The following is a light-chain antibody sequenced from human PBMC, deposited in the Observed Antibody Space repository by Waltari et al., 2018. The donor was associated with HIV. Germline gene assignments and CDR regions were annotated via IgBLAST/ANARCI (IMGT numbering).Light chain of an antibody. CDR1: TSNVGSNP. J-gene: IGLJ3*02. CDR3: AARDDSLNVWV. Sequence: QSFLTQPPSASGTPGRRVVISCYGNTSNVGSNPVTWYRQVPGTAPKLLMFNNKQRPSGFTHRFSGSKSGTSASLAIKGLQSEDEADYYCAARDDSLNVWVFGGGTKLTVL. CDR2: NNK. V-gene: IGLV1-44*01.